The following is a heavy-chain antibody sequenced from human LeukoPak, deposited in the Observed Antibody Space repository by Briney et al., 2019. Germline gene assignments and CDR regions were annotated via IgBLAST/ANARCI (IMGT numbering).Heavy chain of an antibody. V-gene: IGHV3-23*01. Sequence: GGSLRLSCAASGFTFSSYGMHWVRQAPGKGLEWVSAISGSGGSTYYADSVKGRFTISRDNSKNTLYLQMNSLRAEDTAVYYCAKDQRWLRLPFDYWGQGTLVTVSS. D-gene: IGHD5-12*01. CDR2: ISGSGGST. J-gene: IGHJ4*02. CDR3: AKDQRWLRLPFDY. CDR1: GFTFSSYG.